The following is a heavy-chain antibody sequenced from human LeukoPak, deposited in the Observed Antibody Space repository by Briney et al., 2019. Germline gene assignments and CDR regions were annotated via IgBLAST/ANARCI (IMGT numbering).Heavy chain of an antibody. V-gene: IGHV3-21*01. CDR1: GFTFSSYG. CDR3: ARGDRREVATVDY. CDR2: ISSSSSYI. Sequence: PGGSLRLSCAASGFTFSSYGMNWVPQGPGKGLEWVSSISSSSSYIYYADSVKGRFTISRDNAKNSLYLQMNSLRAEDTAVYYCARGDRREVATVDYWGQGTLVTVSS. J-gene: IGHJ4*02. D-gene: IGHD5-12*01.